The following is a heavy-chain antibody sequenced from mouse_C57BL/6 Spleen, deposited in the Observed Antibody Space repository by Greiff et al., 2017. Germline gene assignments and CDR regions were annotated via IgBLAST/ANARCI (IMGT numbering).Heavy chain of an antibody. CDR2: ISGGGGNT. V-gene: IGHV5-9*01. CDR3: ARAGITTATGYFDV. D-gene: IGHD1-2*01. CDR1: GFTFSSYT. J-gene: IGHJ1*03. Sequence: EVQGVESGGGLVKPGGSLKLSCAASGFTFSSYTMSWVRQTPEKRLEWVATISGGGGNTYYPDSVKGRFTISRDNAKNTLYLQMSSLRSEDTALYYCARAGITTATGYFDVWGTGTTVTVSS.